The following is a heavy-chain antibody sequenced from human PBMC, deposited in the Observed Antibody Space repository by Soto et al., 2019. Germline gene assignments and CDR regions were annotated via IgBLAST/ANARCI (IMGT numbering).Heavy chain of an antibody. CDR3: TTVSSGWFLYYFDY. D-gene: IGHD6-19*01. V-gene: IGHV3-15*01. CDR1: GFTFSNAW. J-gene: IGHJ4*02. Sequence: PGGSLRLSCAASGFTFSNAWMSWVRQAPGKGLEWVGRIKSKTDGGTTDYAAPVKGRFTISRDDSKNTLYLQMNSLKTEDTAVYYCTTVSSGWFLYYFDYWAQGTLVTVSS. CDR2: IKSKTDGGTT.